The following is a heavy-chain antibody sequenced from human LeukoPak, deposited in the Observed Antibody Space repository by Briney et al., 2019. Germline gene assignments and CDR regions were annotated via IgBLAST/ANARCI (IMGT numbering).Heavy chain of an antibody. D-gene: IGHD3-3*01. CDR1: GGTFSSYA. CDR3: ASSPTPGSRSGYGMDV. CDR2: IIPIFGTA. Sequence: SVKVSCKASGGTFSSYAISWVRQAPGQGLEWMGGIIPIFGTANYAQEFQGRVTITADESTSTAYMELSSLRSEDTAVYYCASSPTPGSRSGYGMDVWGKGTTVTVSS. J-gene: IGHJ6*04. V-gene: IGHV1-69*01.